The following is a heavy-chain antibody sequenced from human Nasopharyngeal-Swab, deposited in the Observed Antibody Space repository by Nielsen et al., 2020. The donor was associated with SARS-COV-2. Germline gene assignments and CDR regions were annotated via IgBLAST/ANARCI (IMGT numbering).Heavy chain of an antibody. CDR2: ISTYNGIT. J-gene: IGHJ5*02. D-gene: IGHD7-27*01. CDR3: ARDGDLNWFDP. V-gene: IGHV1-18*01. Sequence: ASVKVSCKASGYTFTSCGINWVRQAPGQGLEWMGWISTYNGITNYAQRFQGRVTMTTDTSTSTAYMDLRSLTSDDAAVYYCARDGDLNWFDPWGQGTQVTVSS. CDR1: GYTFTSCG.